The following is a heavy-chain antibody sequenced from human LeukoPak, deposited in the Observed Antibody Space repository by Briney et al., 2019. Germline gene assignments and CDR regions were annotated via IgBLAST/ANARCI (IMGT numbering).Heavy chain of an antibody. CDR3: AKRSGSTWGHFDY. CDR2: LTNTGGST. CDR1: GFTFSSYA. J-gene: IGHJ4*02. Sequence: GGSLRLSCAASGFTFSSYAMSWVRQTPGKGLEWVSALTNTGGSTYYADSVKGRFTISRDNSKNTLYLQMNSLRAEDTAVYYCAKRSGSTWGHFDYWGQGTLVTVSS. V-gene: IGHV3-23*01. D-gene: IGHD6-19*01.